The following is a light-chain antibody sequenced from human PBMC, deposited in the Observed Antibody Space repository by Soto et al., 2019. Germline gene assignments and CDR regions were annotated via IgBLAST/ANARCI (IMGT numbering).Light chain of an antibody. V-gene: IGKV3-20*01. Sequence: EIVLTQSPGTLSLSPGEGATLSCRASQSVSSSYLAWYQQKPGQAPRLLIYGASSRATGIPDRFSGSGSGTDFTLTVSRLEPEDFAVYYCQRYGSSQWTFGQGTKVEIK. CDR2: GAS. J-gene: IGKJ1*01. CDR3: QRYGSSQWT. CDR1: QSVSSSY.